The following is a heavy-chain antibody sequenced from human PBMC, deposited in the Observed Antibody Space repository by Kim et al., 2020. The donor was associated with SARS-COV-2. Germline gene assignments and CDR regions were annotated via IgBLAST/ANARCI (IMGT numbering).Heavy chain of an antibody. V-gene: IGHV3-23*01. D-gene: IGHD3-22*01. CDR2: ISCSGGST. Sequence: GGSLRLSCAASGFTFSSYAMSWVRQAPGKGLEWVSAISCSGGSTYYADSVKGRFTISRDNSKNTLYLQMNSLRAEDTAVYYCAKIGDDYDSSGYYPYWGQGTLVTVSS. J-gene: IGHJ4*02. CDR1: GFTFSSYA. CDR3: AKIGDDYDSSGYYPY.